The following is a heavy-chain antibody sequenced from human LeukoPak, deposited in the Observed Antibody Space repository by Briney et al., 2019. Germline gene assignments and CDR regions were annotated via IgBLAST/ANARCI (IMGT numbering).Heavy chain of an antibody. CDR1: GYTFTSYY. J-gene: IGHJ4*02. CDR2: INPSGGST. Sequence: ASVKVSCKASGYTFTSYYMHWVRQAPGQGLEWMGIINPSGGSTSYAQKFQGRVTMTTDTSTSTAYMELRSLRSDDTAVYYCARDYGSGSYYEGWGQGTLVTVSS. V-gene: IGHV1-46*01. CDR3: ARDYGSGSYYEG. D-gene: IGHD3-10*01.